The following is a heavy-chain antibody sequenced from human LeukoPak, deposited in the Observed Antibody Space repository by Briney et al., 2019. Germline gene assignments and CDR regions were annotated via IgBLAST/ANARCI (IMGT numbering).Heavy chain of an antibody. Sequence: GGSLSLSCAASGFTFSSCSMNWVRQAPGKGLEWVSSISSSSSYIYYADSVKGRFTISRDNAKNSLYLQMNSLRAEDTAVYYCARGHDFWSGYYPQYYFDYWGQGTLVTVSS. CDR3: ARGHDFWSGYYPQYYFDY. CDR1: GFTFSSCS. D-gene: IGHD3-3*01. V-gene: IGHV3-21*01. J-gene: IGHJ4*02. CDR2: ISSSSSYI.